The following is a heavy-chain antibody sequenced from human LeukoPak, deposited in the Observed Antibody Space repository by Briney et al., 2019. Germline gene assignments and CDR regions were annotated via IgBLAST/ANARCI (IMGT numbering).Heavy chain of an antibody. D-gene: IGHD1-14*01. CDR1: GFTFSSYS. Sequence: PGGSLRLSCAASGFTFSSYSMNWVRRAPGKGLEWVSYISSSSSTIYYADSVKGRFTISRDNAKNSLYLQMNSLRAEDTAVYYCARDVPDRYWGQGTLVTVSS. CDR3: ARDVPDRY. J-gene: IGHJ4*02. CDR2: ISSSSSTI. V-gene: IGHV3-48*04.